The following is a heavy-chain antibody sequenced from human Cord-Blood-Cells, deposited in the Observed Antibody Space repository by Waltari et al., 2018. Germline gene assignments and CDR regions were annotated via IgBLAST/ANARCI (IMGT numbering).Heavy chain of an antibody. CDR3: ARVSLAVKNCDY. CDR2: INHSGST. V-gene: IGHV4-34*01. Sequence: QVQLQQWGAGLLKPSETLSLTCAVYGGSFSGYYWSWIRQPPGKGLEWIGEINHSGSTNYNPSLKSRVTISVDTSKNQFSLKLSSVTAADTAEYYGARVSLAVKNCDYWGQGTLVTVSS. J-gene: IGHJ4*02. D-gene: IGHD6-19*01. CDR1: GGSFSGYY.